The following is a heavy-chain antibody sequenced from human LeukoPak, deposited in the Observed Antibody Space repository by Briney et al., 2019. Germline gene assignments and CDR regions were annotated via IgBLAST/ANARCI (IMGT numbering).Heavy chain of an antibody. D-gene: IGHD3-10*01. CDR2: IIPIFGTA. CDR3: ARDGSGTFDY. CDR1: GGTFSSYA. J-gene: IGHJ4*02. Sequence: SVKVSCKASGGTFSSYAISWVRQAPGQGLEWMGGIIPIFGTANYAQKFQGRVTITADKSTSTAYMELRSLRSDDTAVYYCARDGSGTFDYWGQGTLVTVSS. V-gene: IGHV1-69*06.